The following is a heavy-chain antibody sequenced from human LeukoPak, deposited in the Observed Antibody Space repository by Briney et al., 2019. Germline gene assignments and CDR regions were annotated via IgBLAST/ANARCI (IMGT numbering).Heavy chain of an antibody. D-gene: IGHD1-26*01. CDR2: IYTSGST. CDR3: ARDPYSGSYFGIRAFDI. CDR1: GGSISSYY. J-gene: IGHJ3*02. Sequence: SETRSLTCTVSGGSISSYYWSWIRQPAGKGLEWIGRIYTSGSTNYNPALKSRVTMSVDTSKNQFSLKLSSVTAADMAVYYCARDPYSGSYFGIRAFDIWGQGTMVTVSS. V-gene: IGHV4-4*07.